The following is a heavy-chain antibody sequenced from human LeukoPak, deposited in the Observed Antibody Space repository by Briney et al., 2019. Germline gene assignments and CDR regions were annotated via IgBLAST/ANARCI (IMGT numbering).Heavy chain of an antibody. Sequence: PGGSLRLSCAASGFTFSSYWMHWVRHAPGKGLVWVSRINSDGSSTSYADSVKGRFTIPRDNAKNTLYLQMNRLRAEDTAVYYCARGGYGDYVWGSYRLLGYWGQGTLVTVSS. CDR2: INSDGSST. CDR3: ARGGYGDYVWGSYRLLGY. D-gene: IGHD3-16*01. V-gene: IGHV3-74*01. J-gene: IGHJ4*02. CDR1: GFTFSSYW.